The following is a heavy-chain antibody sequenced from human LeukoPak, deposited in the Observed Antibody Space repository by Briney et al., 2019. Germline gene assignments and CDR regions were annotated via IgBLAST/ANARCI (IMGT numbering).Heavy chain of an antibody. CDR1: GGSTSSGDYY. D-gene: IGHD3-22*01. CDR2: IYYSGST. Sequence: SETLSLTCTVSGGSTSSGDYYWSWIRQPPGKGLEWIGYIYYSGSTYYNPSLKSRVTISVDTSKNQFSLKLTSVTAADTAVYYCATYYYDSSAATFDYWGQGTLVTVSS. CDR3: ATYYYDSSAATFDY. V-gene: IGHV4-30-4*01. J-gene: IGHJ4*02.